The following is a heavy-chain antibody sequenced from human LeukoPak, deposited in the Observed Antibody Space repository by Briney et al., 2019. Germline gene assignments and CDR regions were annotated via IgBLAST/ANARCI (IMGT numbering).Heavy chain of an antibody. CDR2: IYYSGST. CDR3: ARVRRDGYNQYPIDAFDI. D-gene: IGHD5-24*01. J-gene: IGHJ3*02. V-gene: IGHV4-59*01. Sequence: SETLSLTCTVSGGSISSYYWSWIRQPPGKGLEWIGYIYYSGSTNYNPSLKSRVTISVDTSKNQFSLKLSSVTAADTAVYYCARVRRDGYNQYPIDAFDIWGQGTMVTVSS. CDR1: GGSISSYY.